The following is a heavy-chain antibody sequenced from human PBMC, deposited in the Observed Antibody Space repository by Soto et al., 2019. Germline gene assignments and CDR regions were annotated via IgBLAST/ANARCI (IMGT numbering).Heavy chain of an antibody. J-gene: IGHJ5*01. CDR3: ARMGGSFLDS. CDR1: GGTFSSYA. D-gene: IGHD1-26*01. V-gene: IGHV1-69*06. CDR2: IIPIFGAT. Sequence: QVQLVQSGAEVKKPGSSVKVSCKASGGTFSSYAITWVRQAPGQGLDWMGEIIPIFGATNLAQKFQGRVTITADKSTTTAYMELSSLTSEDTAVYYCARMGGSFLDSWGQGTLVTVSS.